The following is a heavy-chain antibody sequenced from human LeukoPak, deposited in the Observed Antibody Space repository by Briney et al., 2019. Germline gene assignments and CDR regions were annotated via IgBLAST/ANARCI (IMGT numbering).Heavy chain of an antibody. D-gene: IGHD7-27*01. CDR3: ARDKNWELGG. V-gene: IGHV3-74*01. CDR2: INHDATDT. CDR1: GFTFSSYV. Sequence: GGSLRLSCAASGFTFSSYVMHWVRQAPGKGLVWVSRINHDATDTIYADSVKGRFTISRDNAKNTLYLQMNGLRAEDTAVYYCARDKNWELGGWGQGTLVTVSS. J-gene: IGHJ4*02.